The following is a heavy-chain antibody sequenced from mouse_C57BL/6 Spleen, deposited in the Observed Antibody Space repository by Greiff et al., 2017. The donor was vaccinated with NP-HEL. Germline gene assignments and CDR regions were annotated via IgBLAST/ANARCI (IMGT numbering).Heavy chain of an antibody. J-gene: IGHJ3*01. Sequence: EVQVVESGGGLVQPGGSMKLSCAASGFTFSDAWMDWVRQSPEKGLEWVAEIRNKANNHATYYAESVKGRFTISRDDSKSSVYLQMNSLRAEDTGIYYCTRPRGLLSRFAYWGQGTLVTVSA. D-gene: IGHD1-1*02. V-gene: IGHV6-6*01. CDR2: IRNKANNHAT. CDR3: TRPRGLLSRFAY. CDR1: GFTFSDAW.